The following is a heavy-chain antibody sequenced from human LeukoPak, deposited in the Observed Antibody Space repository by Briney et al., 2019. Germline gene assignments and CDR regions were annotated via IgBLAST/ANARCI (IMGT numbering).Heavy chain of an antibody. V-gene: IGHV3-21*01. Sequence: GGSLRLSCAASGFTFSSYAMSWVRQAPGKGLEWVSSISSSGTHIYYADSLKGRFTISRDNAKNSLYLQVNSLRGEDTAVYYCARDRRIVGDIRYYYYMDVWGKGTTVTVSS. CDR3: ARDRRIVGDIRYYYYMDV. J-gene: IGHJ6*03. CDR2: ISSSGTHI. CDR1: GFTFSSYA. D-gene: IGHD1-26*01.